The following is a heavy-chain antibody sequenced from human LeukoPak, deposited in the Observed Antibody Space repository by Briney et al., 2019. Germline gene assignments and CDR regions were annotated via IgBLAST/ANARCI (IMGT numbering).Heavy chain of an antibody. CDR2: ISSSSSYI. CDR1: GFTFSSYS. CDR3: ARAPYPYGSGSHHYFDY. J-gene: IGHJ4*02. V-gene: IGHV3-21*01. D-gene: IGHD3-10*01. Sequence: GGSLRLSCAASGFTFSSYSMNWVRQAPGKGLEWVSSISSSSSYIYYADSMKGRFTISRDNAKNSLYLQMSSLRAEDTAVYYCARAPYPYGSGSHHYFDYWGQGTLVTVSS.